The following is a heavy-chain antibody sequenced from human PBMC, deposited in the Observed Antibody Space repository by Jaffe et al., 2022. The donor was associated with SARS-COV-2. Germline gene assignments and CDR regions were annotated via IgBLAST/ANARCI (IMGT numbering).Heavy chain of an antibody. Sequence: EVQLVESGGGLTQPGGSLRLSCAASGFTFSNYWMVWVRQVPGKGLLWLSRISRDGTDTTYADSVKGRFTISRDNAKNTLHLQMDNLRAEDTAVYYCAAWGAIVPDNPDGLDVWGQGTMVSVSP. CDR2: ISRDGTDT. D-gene: IGHD7-27*01. CDR1: GFTFSNYW. CDR3: AAWGAIVPDNPDGLDV. V-gene: IGHV3-74*01. J-gene: IGHJ3*01.